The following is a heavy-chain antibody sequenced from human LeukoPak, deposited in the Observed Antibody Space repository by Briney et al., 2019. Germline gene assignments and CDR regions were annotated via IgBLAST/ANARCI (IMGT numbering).Heavy chain of an antibody. CDR3: ARDFLNWRLLPSADAFDI. CDR2: ISSSSSYI. Sequence: GGSLRLSCAASGFTFSSYSMKWVRQAPGKGLEWVSSISSSSSYIYYADSVKGRFTISRDNAKNSMYLQMNSLRAEDTAVYYCARDFLNWRLLPSADAFDIWGQGTMVTVSS. V-gene: IGHV3-21*01. J-gene: IGHJ3*02. D-gene: IGHD4-17*01. CDR1: GFTFSSYS.